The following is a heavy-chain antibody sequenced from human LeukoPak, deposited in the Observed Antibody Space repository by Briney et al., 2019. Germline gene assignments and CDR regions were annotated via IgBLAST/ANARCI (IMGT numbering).Heavy chain of an antibody. J-gene: IGHJ6*03. CDR3: ARGAGTIFGEYYYYMDV. V-gene: IGHV3-21*01. CDR1: GFTFSSYA. Sequence: GGSLRLSCAASGFTFSSYAMSWVRQAPVKGLEWVSSISSSRSYIYYPDSVKGRFTISRDNAKNSLYLQMNSLRADDTAVYHCARGAGTIFGEYYYYMDVWGKGPAVTVSS. CDR2: ISSSRSYI. D-gene: IGHD3-3*01.